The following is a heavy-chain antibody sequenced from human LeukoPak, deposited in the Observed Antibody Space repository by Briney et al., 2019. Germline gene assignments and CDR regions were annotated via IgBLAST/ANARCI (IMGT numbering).Heavy chain of an antibody. V-gene: IGHV3-23*01. CDR1: GSTFSNYA. CDR2: VINTGGTA. Sequence: GGSLRLSCAASGSTFSNYAMTWVRQAPGKGLEWVSTVINTGGTAYYADSVKGRFTISRDNSKNTLFLLMYSLRVEDSAFYYCAKFLGASIWYGISGPWGQGTQVTVSS. J-gene: IGHJ5*02. D-gene: IGHD3-3*02. CDR3: AKFLGASIWYGISGP.